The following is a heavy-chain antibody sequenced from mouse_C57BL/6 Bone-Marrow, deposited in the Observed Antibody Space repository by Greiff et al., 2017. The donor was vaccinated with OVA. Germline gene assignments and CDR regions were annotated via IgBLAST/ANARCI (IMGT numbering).Heavy chain of an antibody. V-gene: IGHV1-72*01. CDR3: ARVRGNYMWFAY. CDR2: IDPNSGGT. CDR1: GYTFTSYW. Sequence: QVQLQQPGAELVKPGASVTLSCKASGYTFTSYWMHWVKQRPGRGLEWLGRIDPNSGGTTYNEKFTSKATLTVDKPSSTAYMQLSSLTSEDSAVYYCARVRGNYMWFAYWGQGTLVTVSA. J-gene: IGHJ3*01. D-gene: IGHD2-1*01.